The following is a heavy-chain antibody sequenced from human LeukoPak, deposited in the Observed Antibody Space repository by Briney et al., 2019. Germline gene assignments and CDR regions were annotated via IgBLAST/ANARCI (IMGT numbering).Heavy chain of an antibody. D-gene: IGHD3-9*01. CDR1: GLTFDSYG. Sequence: GGSLRLSCAASGLTFDSYGMSWVRQAPGRGPEWVSAIIGSGGSTYYADYVKGRFTIFRDNSKNTLYLQMNSLRAEDTAVYYCAKDPLLRYFDWLLGNWFDPWGQGTLVTVSS. V-gene: IGHV3-23*01. CDR2: IIGSGGST. CDR3: AKDPLLRYFDWLLGNWFDP. J-gene: IGHJ5*02.